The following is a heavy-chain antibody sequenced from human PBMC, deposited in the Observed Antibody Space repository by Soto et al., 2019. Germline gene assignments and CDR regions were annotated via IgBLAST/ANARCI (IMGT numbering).Heavy chain of an antibody. J-gene: IGHJ5*02. Sequence: SETLSLTCAVYGGSFSGYYWSWIRQPPGKGLEWIGEINHSGSTNYNPSLKSRVTISVDTSKNQFSLKLSSVTAADTAVYYCARLSGPGNWFDPWGQGTLVTVSS. D-gene: IGHD3-10*01. V-gene: IGHV4-34*01. CDR2: INHSGST. CDR3: ARLSGPGNWFDP. CDR1: GGSFSGYY.